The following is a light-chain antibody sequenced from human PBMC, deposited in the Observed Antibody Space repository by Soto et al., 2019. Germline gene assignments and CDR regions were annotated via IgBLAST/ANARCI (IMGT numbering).Light chain of an antibody. CDR1: QSVSSN. J-gene: IGKJ5*01. CDR2: GAS. Sequence: EIVLTQSPATLSSFPGDRVTLSCRASQSVSSNLAWYQQKPGQAPRLLIYGASTRATGIPARFSGSGSWTEFTLTISSLQSEDFAVYYCQQYNNWPPITFGQGTRRE. CDR3: QQYNNWPPIT. V-gene: IGKV3-15*01.